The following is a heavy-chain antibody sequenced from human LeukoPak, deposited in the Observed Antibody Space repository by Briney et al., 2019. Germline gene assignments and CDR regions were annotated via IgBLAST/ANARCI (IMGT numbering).Heavy chain of an antibody. D-gene: IGHD3-10*01. CDR3: ARGYTMVRGVIRDIGGY. Sequence: GASVKVSCKASGYTFTSYDINWVRQATGQGLEWMGWMNPNSGNTGYAQKFQGRVTMTRNTSISTAYMELSSLRSEDTAVYYCARGYTMVRGVIRDIGGYWGQGTLVTVSS. V-gene: IGHV1-8*01. J-gene: IGHJ4*02. CDR1: GYTFTSYD. CDR2: MNPNSGNT.